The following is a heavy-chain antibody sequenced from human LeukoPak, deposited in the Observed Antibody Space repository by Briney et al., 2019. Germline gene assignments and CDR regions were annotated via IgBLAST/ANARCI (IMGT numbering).Heavy chain of an antibody. D-gene: IGHD6-13*01. CDR1: GGSISSYY. V-gene: IGHV4-59*01. Sequence: SGTLSLTCTVSGGSISSYYWSWIRQPPGKGLEWIGYIYYSGSTNYNPSLKSRVTISVDTSKNQFSLKLSSVTAADTAVYYCARLQQLVSYYFDYWGQGTLVTVSS. CDR3: ARLQQLVSYYFDY. J-gene: IGHJ4*02. CDR2: IYYSGST.